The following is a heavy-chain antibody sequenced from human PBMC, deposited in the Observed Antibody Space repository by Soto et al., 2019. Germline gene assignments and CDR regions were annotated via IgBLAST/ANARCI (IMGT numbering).Heavy chain of an antibody. Sequence: QVQLVESGGGVVQPGRSLRLSCAASGFTFSSYGMHWVRQAPGKGLEWVAVISYDGSNKYYADSVKGRFTISRDNSKNTLYLQMNSLRAEDTAVYYCAKVVVRQWLNTPFDYWGQGTLVTVSS. CDR1: GFTFSSYG. D-gene: IGHD6-19*01. CDR3: AKVVVRQWLNTPFDY. CDR2: ISYDGSNK. J-gene: IGHJ4*02. V-gene: IGHV3-30*18.